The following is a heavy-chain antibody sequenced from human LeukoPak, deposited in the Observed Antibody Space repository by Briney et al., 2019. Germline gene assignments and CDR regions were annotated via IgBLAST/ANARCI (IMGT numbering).Heavy chain of an antibody. J-gene: IGHJ6*03. D-gene: IGHD3-10*01. CDR3: ARYSYSASGVYYYYYIDV. CDR2: IHHSGST. V-gene: IGHV4-34*01. Sequence: SETLSLTCPVYGGSFSGYYWSWIRQPPGKGLEWIGEIHHSGSTNYNPSLKSRVTISLDTSKNQFSLKLSSVTAADTAVYYCARYSYSASGVYYYYYIDVWGKGTTLTVSS. CDR1: GGSFSGYY.